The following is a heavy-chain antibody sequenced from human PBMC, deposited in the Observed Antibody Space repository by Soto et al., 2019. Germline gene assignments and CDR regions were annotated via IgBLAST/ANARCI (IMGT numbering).Heavy chain of an antibody. V-gene: IGHV1-8*02. J-gene: IGHJ4*02. Sequence: ASVKVSCKASGGTFSSYAISWVRQAPGQGLEWMGGMNPNSGTTGYAQKFQGRVTMTRNTSISTAYMELSSLRSEDTAVYYCARGSAQGWFGETSTNDYWGQGTLVTVSS. CDR3: ARGSAQGWFGETSTNDY. CDR2: MNPNSGTT. D-gene: IGHD3-10*01. CDR1: GGTFSSYA.